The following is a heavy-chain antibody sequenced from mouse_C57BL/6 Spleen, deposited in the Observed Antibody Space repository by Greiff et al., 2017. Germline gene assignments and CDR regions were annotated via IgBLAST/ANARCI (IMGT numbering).Heavy chain of an antibody. CDR1: GFNIKDYY. D-gene: IGHD1-1*01. CDR3: TSYYGSSSAWFAY. V-gene: IGHV14-1*01. J-gene: IGHJ3*01. Sequence: EVNVVESGAELVRPGASVKLSCTASGFNIKDYYMHWVKQRPEQGLEWIGRIDPEDGDTEYAPKFQGKATMTADTSSNTAYLQLSSLTSEDTAVYYCTSYYGSSSAWFAYWGQGTLVTVSA. CDR2: IDPEDGDT.